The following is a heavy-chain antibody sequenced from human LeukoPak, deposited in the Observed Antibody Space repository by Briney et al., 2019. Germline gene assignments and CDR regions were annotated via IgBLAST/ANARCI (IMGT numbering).Heavy chain of an antibody. Sequence: ASVKVSCKVSGYTLTELSMHWVRQAPGKGLEWMGGFDPEDGETIYAQKFQGRVTMTEDTSTDTAYMELSSLRSEDTAVYYCATVAEYSSSLDIWGQGTMVTVSS. CDR3: ATVAEYSSSLDI. CDR2: FDPEDGET. D-gene: IGHD6-6*01. J-gene: IGHJ3*02. CDR1: GYTLTELS. V-gene: IGHV1-24*01.